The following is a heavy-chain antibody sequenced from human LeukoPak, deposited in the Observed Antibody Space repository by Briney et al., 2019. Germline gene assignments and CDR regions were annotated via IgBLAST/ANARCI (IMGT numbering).Heavy chain of an antibody. Sequence: GASGKVSCKASGYTFNHHGISWVRQAPGQGLEWMGCISCFNVDTHYAQKFQGRVTTTTDTSTTTAYMELRSLRSDGTALYYCARDPSNTSGRYAYFDYWGQGTLVTVSS. V-gene: IGHV1-18*01. CDR3: ARDPSNTSGRYAYFDY. J-gene: IGHJ4*02. CDR1: GYTFNHHG. CDR2: ISCFNVDT. D-gene: IGHD6-19*01.